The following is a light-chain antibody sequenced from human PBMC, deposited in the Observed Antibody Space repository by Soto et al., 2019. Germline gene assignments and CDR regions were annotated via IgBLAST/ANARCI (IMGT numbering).Light chain of an antibody. CDR3: QQYRSAST. J-gene: IGKJ2*02. Sequence: DIQMTQSPSTLSAFVGDRVTITCRASQSVSNWLAWYQQKPGKAPRLLISKASTLGSGVPSRFSGSGSGTEFTLSISSLQPEDFATYYCQQYRSASTFGQGTKLEIK. V-gene: IGKV1-5*03. CDR1: QSVSNW. CDR2: KAS.